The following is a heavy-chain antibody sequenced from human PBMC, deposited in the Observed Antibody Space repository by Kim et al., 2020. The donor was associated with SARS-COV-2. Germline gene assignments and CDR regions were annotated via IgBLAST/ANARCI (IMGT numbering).Heavy chain of an antibody. CDR3: ARGLYYDSSGYDKLDH. J-gene: IGHJ4*02. Sequence: SQTLSLTCAISGDSVSSGVAAWHSIRQSPSGGLEWLGRTYFRSKWFTDYGVSVKSRATVNPDTSKNEFSLELKSVTPEDSAIYYCARGLYYDSSGYDKLDHWGQGTLVTGS. D-gene: IGHD3-22*01. CDR1: GDSVSSGVAA. CDR2: TYFRSKWFT. V-gene: IGHV6-1*01.